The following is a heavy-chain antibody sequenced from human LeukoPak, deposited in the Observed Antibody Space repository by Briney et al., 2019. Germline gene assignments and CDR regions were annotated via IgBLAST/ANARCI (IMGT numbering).Heavy chain of an antibody. D-gene: IGHD5-12*01. CDR3: AKGVATLSWRGAED. Sequence: GGSQRLSCAASGFTFSRYGMHWARQAPGKGLEWVAVISSDGSGKYYADSVKGRFTVSRDNSKNTLYLQMNSLRVEDTAVYYCAKGVATLSWRGAEDWGQGALVTVSS. CDR2: ISSDGSGK. V-gene: IGHV3-30*18. CDR1: GFTFSRYG. J-gene: IGHJ4*02.